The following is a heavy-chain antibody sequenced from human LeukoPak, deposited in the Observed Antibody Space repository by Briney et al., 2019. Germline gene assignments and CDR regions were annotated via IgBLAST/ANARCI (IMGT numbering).Heavy chain of an antibody. D-gene: IGHD5-24*01. Sequence: SVKVSCKASGGTFNSYAISWVRQAPGQGLEWMGGIMPLFGTANYAQEFQGRVTFTTDESASTAYMEVSSLRSEDTAVYYCASGSLGDGYGVGDYYQYMDVWGKGTAVTVSS. CDR3: ASGSLGDGYGVGDYYQYMDV. CDR2: IMPLFGTA. CDR1: GGTFNSYA. J-gene: IGHJ6*03. V-gene: IGHV1-69*05.